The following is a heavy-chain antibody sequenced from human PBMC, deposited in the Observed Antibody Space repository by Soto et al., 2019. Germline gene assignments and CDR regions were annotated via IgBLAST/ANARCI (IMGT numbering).Heavy chain of an antibody. D-gene: IGHD6-13*01. CDR3: ARVLVGSSSWYYYYYYGMDV. CDR1: GFTFSSYW. Sequence: GGSLRLSCAASGFTFSSYWMSWVRQAPGKGLEWVANIKQDGSEKYYVDSVKGRFTISRDNAKNSLYLQMNSLRAEDTAVYYCARVLVGSSSWYYYYYYGMDVWGQGTTVTVSS. CDR2: IKQDGSEK. J-gene: IGHJ6*02. V-gene: IGHV3-7*05.